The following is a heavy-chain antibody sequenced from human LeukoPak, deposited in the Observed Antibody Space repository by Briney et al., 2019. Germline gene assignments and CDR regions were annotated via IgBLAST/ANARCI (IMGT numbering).Heavy chain of an antibody. CDR1: GGSISSSSYY. D-gene: IGHD6-13*01. CDR3: ARANRSSINRYHNWFDP. J-gene: IGHJ5*02. CDR2: IYYSGST. Sequence: SETLSLTCTVSGGSISSSSYYWGWIRQPPGKGLEWIGSIYYSGSTYYNPSLKSRVTISVDTSKNQFSLKLSSVTAADTAVYYCARANRSSINRYHNWFDPWGQGTLVTVSS. V-gene: IGHV4-39*07.